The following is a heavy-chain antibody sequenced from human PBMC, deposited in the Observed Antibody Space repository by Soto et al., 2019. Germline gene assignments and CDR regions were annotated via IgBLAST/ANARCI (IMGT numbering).Heavy chain of an antibody. D-gene: IGHD6-6*01. CDR3: ASPFEYSSSRYYGMDV. J-gene: IGHJ6*02. Sequence: ASVKVSCKASGYTFTSYYMHWVRQAPGQGLEWVGLINPGGGSTSYAQKFQGRVTMTRDTSTSTIYMEVSSLRSEDTAVYYCASPFEYSSSRYYGMDVWGQGTTVTVSS. CDR2: INPGGGST. CDR1: GYTFTSYY. V-gene: IGHV1-46*01.